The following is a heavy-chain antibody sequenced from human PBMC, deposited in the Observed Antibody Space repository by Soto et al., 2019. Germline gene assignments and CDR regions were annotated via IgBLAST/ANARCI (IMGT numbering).Heavy chain of an antibody. D-gene: IGHD6-13*01. Sequence: QVQLVQSGAEVKKPGASVKVSCKASGYTFTSSAMHWVRQAPGQRLEWMGWINAGNGNTKYSQKFQGRVTITRDTSASTADMELSSLRSEDTAVYYCASRAAAGSLDYWGQGTLVTVYS. CDR2: INAGNGNT. J-gene: IGHJ4*02. CDR3: ASRAAAGSLDY. V-gene: IGHV1-3*01. CDR1: GYTFTSSA.